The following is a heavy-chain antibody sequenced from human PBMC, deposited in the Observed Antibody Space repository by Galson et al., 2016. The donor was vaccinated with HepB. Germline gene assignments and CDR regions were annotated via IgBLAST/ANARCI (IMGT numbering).Heavy chain of an antibody. CDR1: GFTFNDFY. V-gene: IGHV3-11*06. CDR2: ISSSSSYT. J-gene: IGHJ4*02. Sequence: SLRLSCAASGFTFNDFYMTWIRQAPGKGLEWVSYISSSSSYTDYADSVKGRFTISRDNAKNSLYLQMNSLRVEDTAVYYCARARKNGFSGYFFDYWGQGTRVTVSS. CDR3: ARARKNGFSGYFFDY. D-gene: IGHD6-19*01.